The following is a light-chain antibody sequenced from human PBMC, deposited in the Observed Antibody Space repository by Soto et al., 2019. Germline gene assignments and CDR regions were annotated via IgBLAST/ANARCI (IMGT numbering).Light chain of an antibody. CDR3: SSYGGDNNVV. CDR1: SSDVGGYNY. V-gene: IGLV2-8*01. CDR2: EVV. J-gene: IGLJ2*01. Sequence: QSALTQPPSASGSPGQSVTISCTGTSSDVGGYNYVSWYQQHPGAAPKLMIYEVVKRPSGVADRFSGSKSGNTASLTVSGVQAEDESDYYCSSYGGDNNVVFGGGTKVTVL.